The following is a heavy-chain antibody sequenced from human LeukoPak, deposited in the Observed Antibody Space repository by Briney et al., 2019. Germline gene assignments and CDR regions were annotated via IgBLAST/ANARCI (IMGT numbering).Heavy chain of an antibody. Sequence: GGSLRLSCAASGFTFNSYAMGWVRQPPGKGLEWVAVISYDGSNKYYADSVKGRFTISRDNSKNTLYLQMNSLRAEDTAVYYCARVVGGSYYVYYYYYYGMDVWGQGTTVTVSS. CDR3: ARVVGGSYYVYYYYYYGMDV. D-gene: IGHD1-26*01. J-gene: IGHJ6*02. CDR1: GFTFNSYA. CDR2: ISYDGSNK. V-gene: IGHV3-30-3*01.